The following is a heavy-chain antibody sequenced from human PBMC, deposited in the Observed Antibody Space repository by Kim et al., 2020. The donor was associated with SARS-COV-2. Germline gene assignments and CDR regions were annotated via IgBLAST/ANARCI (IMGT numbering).Heavy chain of an antibody. D-gene: IGHD3-3*01. CDR3: ARGLWEGLWSGAFDI. Sequence: GGSLRLSCAASGFTFSSYEMNWVRQAPGKGLEWVSYISGSGSTIYYADSVKGRFTISRDNAKKSLYLQVNSLRAEDTAIYYCARGLWEGLWSGAFDIWGQGTMVTVSS. CDR2: ISGSGSTI. J-gene: IGHJ3*02. CDR1: GFTFSSYE. V-gene: IGHV3-48*03.